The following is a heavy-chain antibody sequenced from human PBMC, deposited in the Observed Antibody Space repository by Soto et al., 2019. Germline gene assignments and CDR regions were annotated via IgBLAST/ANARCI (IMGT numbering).Heavy chain of an antibody. J-gene: IGHJ6*03. CDR2: ISAYNGNT. V-gene: IGHV1-18*01. CDR3: ATSRLAARYYYYYMDV. D-gene: IGHD3-9*01. CDR1: GYTFTSYG. Sequence: GASVKVSCKASGYTFTSYGISWVRQAPGQGLEWMGWISAYNGNTNYAQKLQGRVTMTTDTSTSTAYMELRSLRSDDTAVYYCATSRLAARYYYYYMDVWGKGTTVTVSS.